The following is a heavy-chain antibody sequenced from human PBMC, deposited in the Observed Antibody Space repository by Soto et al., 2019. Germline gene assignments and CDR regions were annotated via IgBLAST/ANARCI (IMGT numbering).Heavy chain of an antibody. Sequence: QVQLVQSGAEVKKPGASVKVSCKASGYTVTNYYMHWVRQAPGQGLEWMGIINPSGGSTSYAQKFRGRVTMTSDTYTNTVYMELSSLRCEDTAVYYCARDNEGIGSGSPFYSYYYGMDVWGQGTTVTVSS. CDR1: GYTVTNYY. CDR2: INPSGGST. D-gene: IGHD3-10*01. CDR3: ARDNEGIGSGSPFYSYYYGMDV. V-gene: IGHV1-46*01. J-gene: IGHJ6*02.